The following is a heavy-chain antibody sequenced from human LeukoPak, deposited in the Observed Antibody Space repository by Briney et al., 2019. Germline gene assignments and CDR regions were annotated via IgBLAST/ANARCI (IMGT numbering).Heavy chain of an antibody. D-gene: IGHD2-15*01. CDR3: AKHMVEGHPYYSMDV. V-gene: IGHV3-30*02. Sequence: PGGSLRLSCAASGFSFRNYGIHWVRQAPGKGLEWVAFIRVDESNRSYADSVKGRFTIPRDNSKNTLSLQMNSLRVEDTAVYYCAKHMVEGHPYYSMDVWGKGTSVTVSS. J-gene: IGHJ6*03. CDR1: GFSFRNYG. CDR2: IRVDESNR.